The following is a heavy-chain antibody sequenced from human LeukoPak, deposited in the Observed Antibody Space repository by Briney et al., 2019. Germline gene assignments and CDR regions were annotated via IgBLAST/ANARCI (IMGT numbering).Heavy chain of an antibody. CDR3: ARVSDCSGGSCYQFDY. V-gene: IGHV3-21*01. Sequence: PGGSLRLSCAASGFTFSSYSMNWVRQAPGKGLEWVSSISSSSSYIYYADSVKSRFTISRDNAKNSLYLQMNSLRTEDTAVYYCARVSDCSGGSCYQFDYWGQGTLVTVSS. D-gene: IGHD2-15*01. CDR1: GFTFSSYS. J-gene: IGHJ4*02. CDR2: ISSSSSYI.